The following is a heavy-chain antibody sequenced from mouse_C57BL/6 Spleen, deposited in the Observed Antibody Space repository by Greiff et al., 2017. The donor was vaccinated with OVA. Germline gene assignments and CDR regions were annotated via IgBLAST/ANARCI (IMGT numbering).Heavy chain of an antibody. CDR3: ARSTTVVAPFDY. CDR2: IDPSDSET. CDR1: GYTFTSYW. V-gene: IGHV1-52*01. D-gene: IGHD1-1*01. Sequence: QVQLQQPGAELVRPGSSVKLSCKASGYTFTSYWMHWVKQRPIQGLEWIGNIDPSDSETHYNQKFKDKATLTVDKSSSTAYMQLSSLTSEDSAVYNCARSTTVVAPFDYWGQGTTLTVSS. J-gene: IGHJ2*01.